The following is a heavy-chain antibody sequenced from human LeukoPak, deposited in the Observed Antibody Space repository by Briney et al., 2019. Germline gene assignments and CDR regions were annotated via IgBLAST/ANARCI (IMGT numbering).Heavy chain of an antibody. Sequence: PGGSLRLSCAASGFSFSNYAMAWVRQGPGKGLEWVSTIRGTGSSTNYADSVEGRFTISRDNSRNTLFLQMNSLRGEDTAVYFCAKGTLSIWPVPFDFWGQGTLVTVSS. CDR1: GFSFSNYA. J-gene: IGHJ3*01. D-gene: IGHD1/OR15-1a*01. V-gene: IGHV3-23*01. CDR3: AKGTLSIWPVPFDF. CDR2: IRGTGSST.